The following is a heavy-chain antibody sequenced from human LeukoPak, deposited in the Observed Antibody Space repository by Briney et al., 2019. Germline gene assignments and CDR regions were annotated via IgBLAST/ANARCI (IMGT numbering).Heavy chain of an antibody. CDR1: GGSISSYY. CDR3: ARAVAGFDY. D-gene: IGHD6-19*01. CDR2: IYYSGST. V-gene: IGHV4-59*01. J-gene: IGHJ4*02. Sequence: SETLSLTCTVSGGSISSYYWSWIRQPPGKGLEWIGYIYYSGSTNYNPSLKSRVTISVDTSKNQFSLKLSSVTAADTAVYYCARAVAGFDYWGQGTLVTVSS.